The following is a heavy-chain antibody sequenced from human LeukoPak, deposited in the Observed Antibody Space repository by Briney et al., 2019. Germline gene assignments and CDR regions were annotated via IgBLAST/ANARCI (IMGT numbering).Heavy chain of an antibody. V-gene: IGHV4-4*02. J-gene: IGHJ3*02. CDR2: IYYSGST. CDR3: ARGFGGYDLRAAFDI. Sequence: PSGTLSLTCAVSGGSISSSNWWTWVRQPPGKGLEWIGEIYYSGSTNYNPSLKSRVTMSVDTSKNQFSLKLSSVTAADTAVYYCARGFGGYDLRAAFDIWGQGTMVTVSS. D-gene: IGHD5-12*01. CDR1: GGSISSSNW.